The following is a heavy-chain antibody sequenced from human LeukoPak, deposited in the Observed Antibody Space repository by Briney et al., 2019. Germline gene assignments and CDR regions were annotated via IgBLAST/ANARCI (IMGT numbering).Heavy chain of an antibody. Sequence: ASVKVSCKASGYTFTGYYMHWVRQAPGQGLEWMGWLNPDSGGINYAQKFQGRVTMTRDTSINTAYMEVSRLRSDDTAVYYCAREVPDDSYGPTWGQGTLVAVSS. CDR3: AREVPDDSYGPT. CDR1: GYTFTGYY. V-gene: IGHV1-2*02. CDR2: LNPDSGGI. J-gene: IGHJ4*02. D-gene: IGHD5-18*01.